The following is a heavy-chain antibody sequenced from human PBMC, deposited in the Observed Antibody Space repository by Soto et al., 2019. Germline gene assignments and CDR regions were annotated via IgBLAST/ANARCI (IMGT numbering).Heavy chain of an antibody. J-gene: IGHJ4*02. Sequence: GESLKISCKGSGYTFTSYWIGWVRQMPGEGLEWMGVIYPSDSDIRYSPSFQGKVTISADKSITTAYLQWSSLKAAATAMYYCVRSGTSSGRFSDYWGQGTLVTVSS. CDR3: VRSGTSSGRFSDY. CDR2: IYPSDSDI. CDR1: GYTFTSYW. V-gene: IGHV5-51*01. D-gene: IGHD2-15*01.